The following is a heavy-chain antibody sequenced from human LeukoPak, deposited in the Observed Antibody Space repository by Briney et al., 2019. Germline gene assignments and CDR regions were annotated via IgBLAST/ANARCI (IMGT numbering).Heavy chain of an antibody. CDR1: GFTFSSYS. Sequence: GGSLRLSCAASGFTFSSYSMNWVRQAPGKGLEWVSHITASGTAMFYADSVKGRFTISRDNSKNTLYLQMNSLRAEDTAVYYCARDPGYCDSTSCHTRDVWGQGTTVTVSS. V-gene: IGHV3-48*01. J-gene: IGHJ6*02. CDR3: ARDPGYCDSTSCHTRDV. D-gene: IGHD2-2*02. CDR2: ITASGTAM.